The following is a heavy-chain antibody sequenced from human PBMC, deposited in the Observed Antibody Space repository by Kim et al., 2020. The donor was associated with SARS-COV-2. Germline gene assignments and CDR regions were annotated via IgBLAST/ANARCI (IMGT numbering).Heavy chain of an antibody. CDR2: MSFDGFSK. V-gene: IGHV3-30*03. CDR3: AREGGPSGRCGHIEF. Sequence: GGSLRLSCVTSELTYSSSILDWVRLVPGKGLEWVAVMSFDGFSKYFVDSVKGRFSISRDNSKNTMYLELRGLRADDSDVYYCAREGGPSGRCGHIEFRGR. CDR1: ELTYSSSI. J-gene: IGHJ2*01. D-gene: IGHD2-21*01.